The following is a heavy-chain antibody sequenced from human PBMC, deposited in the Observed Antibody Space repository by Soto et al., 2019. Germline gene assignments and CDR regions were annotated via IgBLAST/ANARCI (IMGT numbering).Heavy chain of an antibody. CDR3: ARYCSSTSCYVNDAFDI. Sequence: ASVKVSCKASGYTFTSYYINWVRQATGQGLEWMGWMNPNSGNTGYAQKFQGRVTMTRNTSISTAYMELSSLRSEDTAVYYCARYCSSTSCYVNDAFDIWGQGTMVTVSS. V-gene: IGHV1-8*01. CDR1: GYTFTSYY. CDR2: MNPNSGNT. D-gene: IGHD2-2*01. J-gene: IGHJ3*02.